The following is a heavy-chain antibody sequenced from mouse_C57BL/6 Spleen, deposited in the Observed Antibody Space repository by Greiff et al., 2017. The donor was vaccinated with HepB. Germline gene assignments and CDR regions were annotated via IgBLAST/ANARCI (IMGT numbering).Heavy chain of an antibody. CDR1: GYAFSSSW. Sequence: QLQQSGPELVKPGASVKISCKASGYAFSSSWMNWVKQRPGKGLEWIGRIYPGDGDTNYNGKFKGKATLTADKSSSTAYMQLSSLTSEDSAVYFCARPAMGNYAMDYWGQGTSVTVSS. CDR3: ARPAMGNYAMDY. V-gene: IGHV1-82*01. D-gene: IGHD1-1*02. CDR2: IYPGDGDT. J-gene: IGHJ4*01.